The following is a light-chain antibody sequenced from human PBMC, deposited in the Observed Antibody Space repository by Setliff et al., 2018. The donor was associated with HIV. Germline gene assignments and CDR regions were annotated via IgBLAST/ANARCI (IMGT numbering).Light chain of an antibody. CDR3: SSYTSSTPLYV. V-gene: IGLV2-14*03. Sequence: QSVLTQPASVSGSPGQSITISCTGTSSDVGGYNYVSWYQQHPGKAPKLMISAVSNRPSGVSNRFSGPKSGYTASLTISGLQAEDEADYYCSSYTSSTPLYVFGTGTKVTVL. J-gene: IGLJ1*01. CDR1: SSDVGGYNY. CDR2: AVS.